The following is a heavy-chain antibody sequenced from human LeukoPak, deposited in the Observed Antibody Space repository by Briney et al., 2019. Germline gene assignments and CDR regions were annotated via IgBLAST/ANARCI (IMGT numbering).Heavy chain of an antibody. CDR3: ARWSSYGDNWFDP. Sequence: PSETLSLTCTVSGGSISSYYYSWIRQPAGKGLEWIGRIYTGGSTNYNPSLKSRVTMSVDTSKNQFSLKLSSVTAADTAVYYCARWSSYGDNWFDPWGQGTLVTVSS. D-gene: IGHD4-17*01. J-gene: IGHJ5*02. CDR1: GGSISSYY. V-gene: IGHV4-4*07. CDR2: IYTGGST.